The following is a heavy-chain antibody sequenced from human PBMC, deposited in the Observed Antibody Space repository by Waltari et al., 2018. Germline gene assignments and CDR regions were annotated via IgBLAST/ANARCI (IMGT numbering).Heavy chain of an antibody. Sequence: DVQLVESGSGLVQPGGALRRSCAVSGFTFNTYWMNWVRQAPGKGLEWVANIEKDGSETNYVDSVKGRFTISRDNTKNSVYLQMNSLRAEDTAVYYCAAGAGWLIDYWGQGTLVTVSS. CDR1: GFTFNTYW. J-gene: IGHJ4*02. D-gene: IGHD6-19*01. CDR3: AAGAGWLIDY. CDR2: IEKDGSET. V-gene: IGHV3-7*01.